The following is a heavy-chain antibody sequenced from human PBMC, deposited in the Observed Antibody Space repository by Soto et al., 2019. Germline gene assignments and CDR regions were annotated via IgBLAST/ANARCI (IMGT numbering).Heavy chain of an antibody. V-gene: IGHV1-8*01. D-gene: IGHD1-1*01. Sequence: GASVKVSCKASGYTFITYDINWVRQAPGQGLGWMGWMNPYNGNAGYAQKFQGRVTMTRNTSISTAYMELTSLKSNDTAVYFCARRKERSGPHYFDSWGQGTLVTVSS. CDR3: ARRKERSGPHYFDS. CDR1: GYTFITYD. CDR2: MNPYNGNA. J-gene: IGHJ4*02.